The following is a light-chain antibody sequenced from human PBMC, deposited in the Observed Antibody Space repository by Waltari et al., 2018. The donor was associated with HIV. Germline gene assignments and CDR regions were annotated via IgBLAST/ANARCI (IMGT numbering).Light chain of an antibody. Sequence: QSVLTQLPSVSAAPGQKVTISCSGSNDYVSWYQQFPGTAPKLLIYENNKRPSGIPDRFSGSKSGTSATLGITGLQTGDEADYYCAAWADSLGMAFGGGTKLTVL. J-gene: IGLJ2*01. CDR1: NDY. CDR3: AAWADSLGMA. V-gene: IGLV1-51*02. CDR2: ENN.